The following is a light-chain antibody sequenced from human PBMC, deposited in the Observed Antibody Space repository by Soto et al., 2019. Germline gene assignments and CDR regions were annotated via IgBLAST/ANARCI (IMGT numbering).Light chain of an antibody. Sequence: DIVLTHSPGTLSLSPWERANLSPRASETVNSNYLAWYQQKRGQAPRLLIYGASRRATGIPDRFSGSGSGTDFTLTITRLEPEDFAVYYCQQYGSSRTFGQGTKVDI. V-gene: IGKV3-20*01. CDR2: GAS. J-gene: IGKJ1*01. CDR1: ETVNSNY. CDR3: QQYGSSRT.